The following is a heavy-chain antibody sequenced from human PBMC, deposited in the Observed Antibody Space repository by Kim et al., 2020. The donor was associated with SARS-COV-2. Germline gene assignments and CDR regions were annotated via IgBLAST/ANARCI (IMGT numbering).Heavy chain of an antibody. CDR3: ARLPHDSSGYVDC. D-gene: IGHD3-22*01. CDR1: GDSISSSFNY. J-gene: IGHJ4*02. Sequence: SETLSLTCTVSGDSISSSFNYWGWIRQPPGKGLEWIGSVYHSGTTYDSPSLKSRVTVSVDTSKNEFSLKVTSVTAADTDVYFCARLPHDSSGYVDCWGQGILVTVSS. CDR2: VYHSGTT. V-gene: IGHV4-39*01.